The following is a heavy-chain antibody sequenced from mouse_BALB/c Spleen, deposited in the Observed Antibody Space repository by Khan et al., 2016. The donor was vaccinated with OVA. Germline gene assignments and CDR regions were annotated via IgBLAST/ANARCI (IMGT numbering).Heavy chain of an antibody. D-gene: IGHD2-14*01. CDR2: ISDGGTYT. CDR1: GFTFSDYY. V-gene: IGHV5-4*02. J-gene: IGHJ3*01. CDR3: SREWGLYRYAWFAY. Sequence: EVELVESGGGLVKPGGSLKLSCAASGFTFSDYYMYWVRQTPEKRLEWVATISDGGTYTYYPDSVKGRFTISRDNAKNTLYLQMSSLTSEDAAMYYCSREWGLYRYAWFAYWGQGTLVTVSA.